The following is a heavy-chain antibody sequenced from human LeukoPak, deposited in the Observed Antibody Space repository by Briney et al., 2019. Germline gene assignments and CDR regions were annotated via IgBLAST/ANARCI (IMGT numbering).Heavy chain of an antibody. CDR1: GGSLSSSSYY. D-gene: IGHD6-13*01. J-gene: IGHJ4*02. V-gene: IGHV4-39*07. Sequence: SETLSLTCTVSGGSLSSSSYYWGWVRQPPGTGLEWIGSIYYSGSTYYNPSLKSRVTISVDTSKNQFSLKLSSVTAADTAVYYCARAMIAAAGIFDYWGQGTLVTVSS. CDR3: ARAMIAAAGIFDY. CDR2: IYYSGST.